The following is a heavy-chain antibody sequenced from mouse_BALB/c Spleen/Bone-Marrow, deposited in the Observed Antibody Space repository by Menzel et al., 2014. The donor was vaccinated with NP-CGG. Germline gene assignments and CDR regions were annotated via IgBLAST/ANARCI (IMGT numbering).Heavy chain of an antibody. D-gene: IGHD1-1*01. CDR2: IDPANGNT. Sequence: EVMLVESGAELVKPGASVKLSCTASGFNIKDIYMHWVKQRPEQGLEWIGRIDPANGNTKYDPKFQGKATITADTSSNTAYLQLSSLTSEDTAVYYCAMYYYGSSLFAYWGQGTLDTVSA. CDR3: AMYYYGSSLFAY. J-gene: IGHJ3*01. V-gene: IGHV14-3*02. CDR1: GFNIKDIY.